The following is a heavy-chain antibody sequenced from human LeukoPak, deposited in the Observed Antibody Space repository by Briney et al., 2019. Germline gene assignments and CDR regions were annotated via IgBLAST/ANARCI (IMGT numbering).Heavy chain of an antibody. V-gene: IGHV1-24*01. CDR3: ATDRYYDFWSGYYTNAFDI. Sequence: ASVKVSCKVSGYTLTELSMHWVRQAPGKGLEWMGGFDPEDGETIYAQKFQGRVTMTEDTSTDTAYMELSSLRSEHTAVYYCATDRYYDFWSGYYTNAFDIWGQGTMVTVSS. D-gene: IGHD3-3*01. J-gene: IGHJ3*02. CDR2: FDPEDGET. CDR1: GYTLTELS.